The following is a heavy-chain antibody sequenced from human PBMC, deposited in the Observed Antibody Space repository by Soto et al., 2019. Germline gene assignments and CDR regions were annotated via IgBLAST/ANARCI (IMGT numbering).Heavy chain of an antibody. J-gene: IGHJ3*02. CDR1: GGSISSGGYY. CDR2: IYYSGST. Sequence: SETLSLTCTVSGGSISSGGYYWSWIRQHPGKGLEWIGYIYYSGSTYYNPSLKSRVTISVDTSKNQFSLKLSSVTAADTAVYYCARDKADDAFDIWGQGTMVTVSS. V-gene: IGHV4-31*03. CDR3: ARDKADDAFDI.